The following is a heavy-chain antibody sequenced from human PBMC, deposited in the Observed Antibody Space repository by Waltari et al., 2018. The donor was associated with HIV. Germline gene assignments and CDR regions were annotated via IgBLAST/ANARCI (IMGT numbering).Heavy chain of an antibody. J-gene: IGHJ4*02. CDR3: ARHGVPVACKWYFDY. V-gene: IGHV3-53*01. D-gene: IGHD6-19*01. CDR1: GFTVSTSF. Sequence: EVQLVESGGGLIQPGGSLRLSCGVSGFTVSTSFMSWVRQAPGKGLEWVSIIHIDGHTYYGDSVKGRFTISRDNSKNTLHLQMYSLRAEDTAMYYCARHGVPVACKWYFDYWGQGTLVTVSS. CDR2: IHIDGHT.